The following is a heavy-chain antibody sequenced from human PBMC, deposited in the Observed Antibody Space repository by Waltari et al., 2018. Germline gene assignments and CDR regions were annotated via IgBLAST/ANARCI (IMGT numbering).Heavy chain of an antibody. J-gene: IGHJ4*02. CDR1: GPTLTQFS. CDR2: FDPEAGET. CDR3: ATGVVTSFLGEFDY. D-gene: IGHD3-16*01. Sequence: QVQLIQSGAEAKKPGASVKGSCKVAGPTLTQFSRHWGRQAPGKGLEWMGGFDPEAGETIYAQKFQGRVTMTEDTLTETAYLELRSLRLEDTAVYYCATGVVTSFLGEFDYWGQGTLVTVSS. V-gene: IGHV1-24*01.